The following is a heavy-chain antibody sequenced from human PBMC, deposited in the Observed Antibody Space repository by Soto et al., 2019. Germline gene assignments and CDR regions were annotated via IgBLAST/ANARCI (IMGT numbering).Heavy chain of an antibody. CDR1: GYTFTSYG. D-gene: IGHD6-13*01. Sequence: ASVKVSFKASGYTFTSYGISWLRQAPGQGLEWMGWISAYNGNTNYAQKLQGRVTMTTDTSTSTAYMELRSLRSDDTAVYYCARVGYSSSWYWFDPWGQGTLVTVSS. J-gene: IGHJ5*02. CDR2: ISAYNGNT. V-gene: IGHV1-18*04. CDR3: ARVGYSSSWYWFDP.